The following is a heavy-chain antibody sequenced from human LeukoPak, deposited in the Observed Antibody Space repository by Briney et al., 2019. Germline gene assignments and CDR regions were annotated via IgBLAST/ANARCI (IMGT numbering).Heavy chain of an antibody. CDR2: ISAYSGNT. CDR1: GYAFSSHP. Sequence: ASVKVSCKASGYAFSSHPVSWVRQAPGQGLEWMGWISAYSGNTSYAQRFQGRVTMSTEASTNTAYMELTSLRSDDTAVYFCARDPDYWGQGTLVTVSS. V-gene: IGHV1-18*01. CDR3: ARDPDY. J-gene: IGHJ4*02.